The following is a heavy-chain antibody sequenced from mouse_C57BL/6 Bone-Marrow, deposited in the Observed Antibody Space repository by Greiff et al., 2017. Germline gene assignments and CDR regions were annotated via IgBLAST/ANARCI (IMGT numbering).Heavy chain of an antibody. J-gene: IGHJ1*03. CDR2: IYPRDGST. D-gene: IGHD1-1*01. Sequence: VQLQQSGPELVKPGASVKLSCKASGYTFTSYDINWVKQRPGQGLEWIGWIYPRDGSTKYNEKFKGKATLTVDKSSSTGYMALHSLTSEDSAVYFCARLEFYGSSGDWYFYVWGTGTTVTVSS. CDR1: GYTFTSYD. V-gene: IGHV1-85*01. CDR3: ARLEFYGSSGDWYFYV.